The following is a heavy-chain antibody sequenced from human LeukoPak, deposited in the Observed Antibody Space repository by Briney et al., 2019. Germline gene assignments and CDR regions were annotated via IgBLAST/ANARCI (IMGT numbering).Heavy chain of an antibody. CDR1: RDTFSSND. CDR3: AKVPWSGYPD. J-gene: IGHJ4*02. CDR2: IGYSGGST. V-gene: IGHV3-23*01. D-gene: IGHD3-3*01. Sequence: GGSLRLSCTGSRDTFSSNDMSWVRQAPGKGLEWVSAIGYSGGSTYFADSVKGRFTISRDNSKNTSYLQMNNLRAEDTAVYYCAKVPWSGYPDWGQGTLVTVSS.